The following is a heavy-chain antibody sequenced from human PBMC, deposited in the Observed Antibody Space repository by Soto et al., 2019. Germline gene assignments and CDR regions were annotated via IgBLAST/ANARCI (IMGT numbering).Heavy chain of an antibody. CDR1: VSSFGSNA. V-gene: IGHV1-18*01. J-gene: IGHJ6*02. CDR2: ISAYNGNT. D-gene: IGHD3-10*01. Sequence: ASVMATSEAPVSSFGSNATRWVRQSPGQGLEWMGWISAYNGNTNYAQKLQGRVTMTTDTSTSTAYMELRSLRSDDTAVYYCARESAMVRRFASDLNYYYYYGMDVWG. CDR3: ARESAMVRRFASDLNYYYYYGMDV.